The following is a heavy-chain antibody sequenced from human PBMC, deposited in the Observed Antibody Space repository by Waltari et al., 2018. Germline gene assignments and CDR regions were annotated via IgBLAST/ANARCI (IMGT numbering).Heavy chain of an antibody. CDR2: IRSKAHNYAT. V-gene: IGHV3-73*01. CDR3: TRQEPWRFDP. CDR1: GFTLRAFA. J-gene: IGHJ5*02. Sequence: VQLVESGGGLVQPGGSLKLSCAASGFTLRAFAMHWVRQASGKGLEWVGRIRSKAHNYATAYAASVKGRFTISRDDSKNTAYLQMNSLKTEDTAVYYCTRQEPWRFDPWGQGTLVTVSS. D-gene: IGHD1-1*01.